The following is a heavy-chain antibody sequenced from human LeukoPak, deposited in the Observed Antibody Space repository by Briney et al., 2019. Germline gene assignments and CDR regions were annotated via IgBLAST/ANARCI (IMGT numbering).Heavy chain of an antibody. CDR1: GFTFSSYS. CDR3: ARWGGYGDYASSY. CDR2: ISSSSSYI. J-gene: IGHJ4*02. Sequence: GGSLRLSCAASGFTFSSYSMNWVRQAPGKGLEWVLSISSSSSYIYYADSVKGRFTISRDNAKNSLYLQMNSLRAEDTAVYYCARWGGYGDYASSYWGQGTLVTVSS. V-gene: IGHV3-21*01. D-gene: IGHD4-17*01.